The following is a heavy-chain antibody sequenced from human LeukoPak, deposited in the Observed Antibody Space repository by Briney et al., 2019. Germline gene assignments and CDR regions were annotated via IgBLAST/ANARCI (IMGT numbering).Heavy chain of an antibody. V-gene: IGHV3-23*01. Sequence: GGSLRLSCAASGFTFNNYAMNWVRQAPGKGLEWVSVISGSGGTTYYADSVKGRFTISRDSSKNTLYLQMNSLRAEDTAVYYCAKVSGGGLYYDGMDVWGQGTTVTVPS. D-gene: IGHD1-14*01. CDR3: AKVSGGGLYYDGMDV. J-gene: IGHJ6*02. CDR2: ISGSGGTT. CDR1: GFTFNNYA.